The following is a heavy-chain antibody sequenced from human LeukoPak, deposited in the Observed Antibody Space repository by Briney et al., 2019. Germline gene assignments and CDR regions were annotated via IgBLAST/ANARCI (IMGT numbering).Heavy chain of an antibody. J-gene: IGHJ4*02. D-gene: IGHD3-22*01. CDR2: ISSSGSTI. CDR1: GFTFSDYY. Sequence: GGSLRLSCAASGFTFSDYYMSWIRQAPGKGLEWVSYISSSGSTIYYADSVKGRFTISRDNAKNSLYLQMNSLRAEDTAVYYCASAPEYYYDSSGGWGQGTLVTVSS. V-gene: IGHV3-11*01. CDR3: ASAPEYYYDSSGG.